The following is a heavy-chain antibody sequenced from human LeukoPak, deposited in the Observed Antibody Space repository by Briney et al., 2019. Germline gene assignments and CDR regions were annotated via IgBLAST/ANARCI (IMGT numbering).Heavy chain of an antibody. CDR3: ARGGSNFDY. CDR2: IYSSGST. CDR1: GGYISSYY. J-gene: IGHJ4*02. V-gene: IGHV4-4*07. Sequence: SETLSLTCTVSGGYISSYYWSWVRQPAGRGLEWIGRIYSSGSTNYNPSLKSRVTMSVETSKNQFSLKVSFVTAADTAVYYCARGGSNFDYWGQGTLVTVSS.